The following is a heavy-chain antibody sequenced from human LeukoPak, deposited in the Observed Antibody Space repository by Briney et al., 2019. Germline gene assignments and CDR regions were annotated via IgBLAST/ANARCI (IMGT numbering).Heavy chain of an antibody. V-gene: IGHV1-69*05. D-gene: IGHD2-2*01. Sequence: SVKVSCKASGGTFSSYAISWVRQAPGQGLEWMGGIIPIFGTANYAQKFQGRVTITTDESTSTAYMELSSLRSEDTAVYYCARDRRDIVVVPADYWGQGTLVTVSS. J-gene: IGHJ4*02. CDR2: IIPIFGTA. CDR1: GGTFSSYA. CDR3: ARDRRDIVVVPADY.